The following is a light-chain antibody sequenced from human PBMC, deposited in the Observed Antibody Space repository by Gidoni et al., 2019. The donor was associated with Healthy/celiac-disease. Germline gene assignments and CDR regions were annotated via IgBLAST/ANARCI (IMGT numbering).Light chain of an antibody. CDR2: AAS. Sequence: DIQMTQSPSSLSASVGDSVTITCRASQSISSYLNWYQQKPGKAPKLLIYAASSLQRGVPSRFSGSGSGTDFTLTISSLQPEDFATYYCQQSDSTPWTFGQGTKVEIK. CDR1: QSISSY. V-gene: IGKV1-39*01. CDR3: QQSDSTPWT. J-gene: IGKJ1*01.